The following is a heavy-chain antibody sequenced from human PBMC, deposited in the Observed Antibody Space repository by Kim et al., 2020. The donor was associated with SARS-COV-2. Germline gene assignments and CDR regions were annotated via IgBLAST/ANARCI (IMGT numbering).Heavy chain of an antibody. CDR3: ARDQGSGRQPYGGVYYYYGMDV. Sequence: ASVKVSCKASGYTFTSYAMNWVRQAPGQGLEWMGWINTNTGNPTYAQGFTGRFVFSLDTSVSTAYLQISSLKAEDTAVYYCARDQGSGRQPYGGVYYYYGMDVWGQGTTVTVSS. CDR1: GYTFTSYA. J-gene: IGHJ6*02. CDR2: INTNTGNP. V-gene: IGHV7-4-1*02. D-gene: IGHD3-10*01.